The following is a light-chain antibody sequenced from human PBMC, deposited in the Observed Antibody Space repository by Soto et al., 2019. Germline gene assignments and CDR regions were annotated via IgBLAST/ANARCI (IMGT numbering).Light chain of an antibody. CDR2: DAS. J-gene: IGKJ1*01. V-gene: IGKV1-5*01. CDR3: QQYKIYSQT. CDR1: QSITNW. Sequence: DIHMTQSPSTLSASVGDIVSITCRASQSITNWVAWYQQKVGRAPKLLLYDASTLETGVPSRFSGSGSGTEFTLTISSLQPDDFATYYCQQYKIYSQTFGQGTKVDIK.